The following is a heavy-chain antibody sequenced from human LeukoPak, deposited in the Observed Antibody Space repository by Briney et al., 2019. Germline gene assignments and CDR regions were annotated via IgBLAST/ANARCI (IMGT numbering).Heavy chain of an antibody. CDR2: INGDDTVT. CDR3: ARDLGSGGSCYRN. D-gene: IGHD2-15*01. V-gene: IGHV3-74*01. Sequence: GGSLSLSCAASGFTFSSYWMHWVRQAPGKGLMWVSRINGDDTVTTYADSVKGRFTISRDNAKNTLYLQMNSLRAEDTAVYYCARDLGSGGSCYRNWGQGTLVTVSS. J-gene: IGHJ4*02. CDR1: GFTFSSYW.